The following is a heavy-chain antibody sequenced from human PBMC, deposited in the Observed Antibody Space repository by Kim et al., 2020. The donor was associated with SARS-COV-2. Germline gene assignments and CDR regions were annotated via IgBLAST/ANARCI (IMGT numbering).Heavy chain of an antibody. D-gene: IGHD2-2*02. V-gene: IGHV4-31*03. CDR1: GGSISSGGYY. Sequence: SETLSLTCTVSGGSISSGGYYWSWIRQHPGKGLEWIGYIYYSGSTYYNPSLKSRVTISVDTSKNQFSLKLSSVTAADTAVYYCARGNPGYCSSTSCYRGWFDPWGQGTLVTVSS. CDR3: ARGNPGYCSSTSCYRGWFDP. J-gene: IGHJ5*02. CDR2: IYYSGST.